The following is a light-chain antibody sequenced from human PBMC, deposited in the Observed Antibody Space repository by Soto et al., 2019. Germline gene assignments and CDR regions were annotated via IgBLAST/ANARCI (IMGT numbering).Light chain of an antibody. Sequence: DIQMTQSTSSLSSSVGDRVTIACRASQGISTYLAWYQQKPGKVPKLLIYAASTLLSGVPSRFSGSGSGTDFTLTISSLQPEDVATYYCQKYDTAPLTFGQGTKVDIK. CDR3: QKYDTAPLT. J-gene: IGKJ1*01. CDR2: AAS. V-gene: IGKV1-27*01. CDR1: QGISTY.